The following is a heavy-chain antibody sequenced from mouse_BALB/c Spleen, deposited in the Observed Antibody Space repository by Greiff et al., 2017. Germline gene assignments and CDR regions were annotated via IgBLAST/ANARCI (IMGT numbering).Heavy chain of an antibody. CDR1: GFNIKDYY. Sequence: VQLQQSGAELVRSGASVKLSCTASGFNIKDYYMHWVKQRPEQGLEWIGWIDPENGDTEYAPKFQGKATMTADTSSNTAYLQLSSLTSEDTAVYYCNAPITTVVAPYAMDYWGQGTSVTVSS. CDR2: IDPENGDT. V-gene: IGHV14-4*02. J-gene: IGHJ4*01. D-gene: IGHD1-1*01. CDR3: NAPITTVVAPYAMDY.